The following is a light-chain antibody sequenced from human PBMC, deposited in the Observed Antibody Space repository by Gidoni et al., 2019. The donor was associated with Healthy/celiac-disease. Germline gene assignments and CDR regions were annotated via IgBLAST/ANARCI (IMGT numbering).Light chain of an antibody. Sequence: EMALTQSPATLSLSPGERAPLSCRASQSVSSYLAWYQQKPGQAPRLLIYDASNRATGIPARFSGSGSGPDFTLTISSLEPEDFAVYYCQQRSNWPPWTFGHXTKVEI. V-gene: IGKV3-11*01. CDR2: DAS. CDR3: QQRSNWPPWT. J-gene: IGKJ1*01. CDR1: QSVSSY.